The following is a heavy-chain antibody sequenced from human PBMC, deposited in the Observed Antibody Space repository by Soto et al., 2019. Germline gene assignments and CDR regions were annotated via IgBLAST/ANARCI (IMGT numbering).Heavy chain of an antibody. CDR1: GGSISSSSYY. CDR2: IYYSGST. D-gene: IGHD1-26*01. CDR3: ARRGGVGGTTYGY. Sequence: SDTPSLTCTVYGGSISSSSYYWCWILQPPGKGLEWIGTIYYSGSTYYNPSLKSRVTISVDTSKNQFSLKLSSVTAADTAVYYCARRGGVGGTTYGYWGQGTLDNGSS. J-gene: IGHJ4*02. V-gene: IGHV4-39*01.